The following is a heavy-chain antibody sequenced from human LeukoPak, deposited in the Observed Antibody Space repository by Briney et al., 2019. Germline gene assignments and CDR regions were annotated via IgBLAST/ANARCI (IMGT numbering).Heavy chain of an antibody. D-gene: IGHD2-15*01. CDR1: GGSFSGYY. Sequence: NPSETLSLTCAVYGGSFSGYYWSWIRQPPGKGLEWIGEINHSGSTNYNPSLKSRVTISVDTSKNQFSLKLSSVTAADTAVYYCAREPGHCSGGSCYSFDYWGQGTLVTVSS. CDR3: AREPGHCSGGSCYSFDY. V-gene: IGHV4-34*01. J-gene: IGHJ4*02. CDR2: INHSGST.